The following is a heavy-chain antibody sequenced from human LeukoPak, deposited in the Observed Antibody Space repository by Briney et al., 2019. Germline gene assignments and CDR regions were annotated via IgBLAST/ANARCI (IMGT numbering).Heavy chain of an antibody. CDR1: GFTFDDYA. J-gene: IGHJ4*02. D-gene: IGHD4-17*01. V-gene: IGHV3-9*03. Sequence: GGSLRLSCAASGFTFDDYAMHWVRQAPGKGLGWVSGISWNSGSIGYADSVKGRFTISRDNAKNSLYLQMNSLRAEDMALYYCAKDNRAGGPPSALRAYGDYGAPGPIDYWGQGTLVTVSS. CDR2: ISWNSGSI. CDR3: AKDNRAGGPPSALRAYGDYGAPGPIDY.